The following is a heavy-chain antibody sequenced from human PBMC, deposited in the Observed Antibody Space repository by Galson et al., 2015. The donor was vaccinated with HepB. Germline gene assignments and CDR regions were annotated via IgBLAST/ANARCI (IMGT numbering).Heavy chain of an antibody. D-gene: IGHD3-3*01. Sequence: SVKVSCKASGYTFTSYDISWVRQAPGQGLEWMGWISAYNGNTNYAQKLQGRVTMTTDTSTSTAYMELRSLRSDDTAVYYCARGVGFLEWSGYYYYMDVWGKGTTVTVSS. V-gene: IGHV1-18*01. CDR1: GYTFTSYD. J-gene: IGHJ6*03. CDR2: ISAYNGNT. CDR3: ARGVGFLEWSGYYYYMDV.